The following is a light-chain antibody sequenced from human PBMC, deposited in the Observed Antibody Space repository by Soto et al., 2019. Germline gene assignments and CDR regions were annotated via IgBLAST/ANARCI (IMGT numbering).Light chain of an antibody. Sequence: QSALTQPASVSGSPGQSIVLSCTGTSSDIGGYNHVSWYQQHPDKAPKLLIFEVSNRPSGVSNRFSGSKSGKTASLTISGLQAEDEADYYCSSLTSFGTVVFGGGTKVTVL. V-gene: IGLV2-14*01. CDR2: EVS. CDR3: SSLTSFGTVV. CDR1: SSDIGGYNH. J-gene: IGLJ2*01.